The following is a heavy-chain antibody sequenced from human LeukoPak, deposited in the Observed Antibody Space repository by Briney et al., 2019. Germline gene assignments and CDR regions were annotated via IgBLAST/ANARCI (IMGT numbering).Heavy chain of an antibody. CDR1: GFTFSSYA. CDR3: AKDSTGTVYFQH. V-gene: IGHV3-23*01. Sequence: PGGSLRLSCAASGFTFSSYAMSWVRQAPGKGLEWVSAISGSGGSTYYADSVKGRFTISRDNSKNTLYLRMNSLRAEDTAVYYCAKDSTGTVYFQHWGQGTLVTVSS. J-gene: IGHJ1*01. CDR2: ISGSGGST. D-gene: IGHD1-1*01.